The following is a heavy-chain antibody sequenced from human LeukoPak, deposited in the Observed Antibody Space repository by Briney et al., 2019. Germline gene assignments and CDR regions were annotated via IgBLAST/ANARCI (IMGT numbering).Heavy chain of an antibody. CDR2: INHSGST. V-gene: IGHV4-34*01. CDR1: GGSFSGYY. J-gene: IGHJ4*02. CDR3: ARVPFINSSSWYRLRKGGIDY. D-gene: IGHD6-13*01. Sequence: PSETLSLTCAVYGGSFSGYYWSWIRQPPGKGLEWIGEINHSGSTNYNPSLKSRVTISVDTSKNQFSLKLSSVTAADTAVYYCARVPFINSSSWYRLRKGGIDYWGQGTLVTVSS.